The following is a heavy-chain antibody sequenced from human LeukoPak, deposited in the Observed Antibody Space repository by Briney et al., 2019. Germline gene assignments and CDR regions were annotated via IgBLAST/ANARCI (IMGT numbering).Heavy chain of an antibody. CDR3: ARPRGYSGYEWFNWFDP. D-gene: IGHD5-12*01. V-gene: IGHV4-34*01. CDR1: GGSFSGYY. Sequence: SETLSLTCAVYGGSFSGYYWSWIRQPPGKVLEWIGEINHSGSTNYNPSLKSRVTISVDTSKNQFSLKLSSVTAADTAVYYCARPRGYSGYEWFNWFDPWGQGTLVTVSS. CDR2: INHSGST. J-gene: IGHJ5*02.